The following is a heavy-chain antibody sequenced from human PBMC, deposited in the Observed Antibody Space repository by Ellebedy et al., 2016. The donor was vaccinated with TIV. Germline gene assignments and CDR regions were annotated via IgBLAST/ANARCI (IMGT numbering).Heavy chain of an antibody. CDR2: IDPSNSNS. CDR1: GYIFTNFW. CDR3: ASLWDTVPGDSYTMDV. V-gene: IGHV5-10-1*01. Sequence: GESLKISCTGSGYIFTNFWISWVRQMPGKGLEWMGRIDPSNSNSNYSPSFQGHVTISADKSISTAYLQWNNLRASDTAMYYCASLWDTVPGDSYTMDVWGQGTTVTVSS. J-gene: IGHJ6*02. D-gene: IGHD3-16*01.